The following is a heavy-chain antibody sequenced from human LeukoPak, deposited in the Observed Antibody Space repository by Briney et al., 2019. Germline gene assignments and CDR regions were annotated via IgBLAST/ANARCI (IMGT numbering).Heavy chain of an antibody. D-gene: IGHD3-10*01. CDR3: ARQSTGGLLEE. V-gene: IGHV4-59*01. CDR1: GGSISSYY. CDR2: IYYSGST. Sequence: PSETLSLTCTVSGGSISSYYWSWIRQPPGKGLEWIGYIYYSGSTNYNPSLKSRVTISVDTSKNQFSLKLSSVTAADTAVYYCARQSTGGLLEEWGQGTLVTVSS. J-gene: IGHJ4*02.